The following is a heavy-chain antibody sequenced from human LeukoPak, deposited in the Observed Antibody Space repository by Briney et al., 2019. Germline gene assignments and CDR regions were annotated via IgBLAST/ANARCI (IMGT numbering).Heavy chain of an antibody. J-gene: IGHJ4*02. CDR1: GFTFSSYS. V-gene: IGHV3-23*01. D-gene: IGHD2-15*01. CDR3: AKGVLGYCSGGSCYPFDY. Sequence: GGSLRLSCAASGFTFSSYSMNWVRRAPGKGLEWVSAISGSGGSTYYADSVKGRFTISRDNSKNTLYLQMNSLRAEDTAVYYCAKGVLGYCSGGSCYPFDYWGQGTLVTVSS. CDR2: ISGSGGST.